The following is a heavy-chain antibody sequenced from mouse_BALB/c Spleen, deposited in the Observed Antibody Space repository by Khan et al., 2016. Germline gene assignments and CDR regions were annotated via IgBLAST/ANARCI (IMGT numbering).Heavy chain of an antibody. CDR1: GYTFTNYG. V-gene: IGHV9-3*02. J-gene: IGHJ3*01. D-gene: IGHD1-1*01. Sequence: QIQLVQSGPELKKPGETVKISCKASGYTFTNYGMNWVKQAPGKGLKWMGWINTNTGEPTYAEEFKGRFAFSLETSASTAYLQINNLKHAAPATYCWAREVDYDYGRSYPFAYWGQGTLGTVAA. CDR3: AREVDYDYGRSYPFAY. CDR2: INTNTGEP.